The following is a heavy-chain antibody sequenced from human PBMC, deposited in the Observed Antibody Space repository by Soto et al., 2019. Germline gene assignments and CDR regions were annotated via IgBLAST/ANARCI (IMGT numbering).Heavy chain of an antibody. D-gene: IGHD2-21*01. V-gene: IGHV1-18*01. CDR3: ARGVIPIDY. CDR2: ISAYNGNT. J-gene: IGHJ4*02. CDR1: GYTFTHFG. Sequence: QVQLVQSGAEVKKHGVSVKVSCKTSGYTFTHFGLRWVRQAPGQVLEWMGWISAYNGNTNYAQNFQGRVTMTTDTSASTAYMELRSLRSDATAVYFCARGVIPIDYWGQGTLVTFSS.